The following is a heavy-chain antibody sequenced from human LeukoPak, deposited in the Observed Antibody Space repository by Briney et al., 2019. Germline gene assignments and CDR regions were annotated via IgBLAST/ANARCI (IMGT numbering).Heavy chain of an antibody. CDR1: GFTFSTYA. CDR2: IGGSSGST. J-gene: IGHJ4*02. D-gene: IGHD2-2*01. V-gene: IGHV3-23*01. CDR3: AKDRRSTTSCYLLDY. Sequence: TGGSLRLSCAASGFTFSTYAMSWVRQAPGTGLEWVSAIGGSSGSTNYADSVKGRFTISRDSSKNTVYPQMNSLRAEDTAVYYCAKDRRSTTSCYLLDYWGQGTLVTVSS.